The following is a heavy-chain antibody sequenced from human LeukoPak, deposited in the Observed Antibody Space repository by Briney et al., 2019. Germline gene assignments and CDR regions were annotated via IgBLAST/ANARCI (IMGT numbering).Heavy chain of an antibody. CDR3: ARGGLIQGTLNSLIAFDL. V-gene: IGHV6-1*01. D-gene: IGHD1-7*01. Sequence: SQTLSLTCAISGDSVSRTVAGWNWIRQSPSRGLEWLGRIYYRSHWYGDDVLSMKSRITINPDTAKNQFSLQLKSVTPEDTALYYCARGGLIQGTLNSLIAFDLWGQGIMVTVSS. CDR1: GDSVSRTVAG. CDR2: IYYRSHWYG. J-gene: IGHJ3*01.